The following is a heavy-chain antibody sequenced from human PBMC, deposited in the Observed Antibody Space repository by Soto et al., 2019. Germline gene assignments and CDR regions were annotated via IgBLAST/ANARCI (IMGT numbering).Heavy chain of an antibody. CDR1: GYTFTSYG. CDR2: ISAYNGNT. CDR3: ARDPSSRSWFVFDY. D-gene: IGHD6-13*01. Sequence: ASVKVSCKASGYTFTSYGISWVRQAPGQGLEWMGWISAYNGNTNYAQKLQGRVTMTTDTSTSTAYMELRSLRSDDTAVYYCARDPSSRSWFVFDYWGQGTLVTVSS. J-gene: IGHJ4*02. V-gene: IGHV1-18*01.